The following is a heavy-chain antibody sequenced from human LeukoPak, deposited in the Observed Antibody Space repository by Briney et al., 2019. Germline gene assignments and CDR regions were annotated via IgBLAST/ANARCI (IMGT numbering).Heavy chain of an antibody. Sequence: SETLSLTCTVSGGSINNSYWTWIRQPPGKGLKWIGHIYYSGSTNYSPSLKSRVTISVDTSKNQFSLKLSSVTAADTAVYYCARLSSLANIAARGRTWLDPWGQGSLVTVSS. CDR1: GGSINNSY. J-gene: IGHJ5*02. V-gene: IGHV4-59*01. D-gene: IGHD6-6*01. CDR2: IYYSGST. CDR3: ARLSSLANIAARGRTWLDP.